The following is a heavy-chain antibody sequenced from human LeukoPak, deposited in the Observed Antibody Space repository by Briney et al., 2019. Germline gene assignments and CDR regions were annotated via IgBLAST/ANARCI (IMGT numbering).Heavy chain of an antibody. V-gene: IGHV5-51*01. Sequence: KVSCKASGYTFTSYWIGWVRQMPGKGLEWMGIIYPGDSDTRYSPSFQGQVTISADKSISTAYLQWSSLKASDTAMYYCARHPDERDGDYGYFDPWGQGTLVTVSS. J-gene: IGHJ5*02. D-gene: IGHD4-17*01. CDR1: GYTFTSYW. CDR3: ARHPDERDGDYGYFDP. CDR2: IYPGDSDT.